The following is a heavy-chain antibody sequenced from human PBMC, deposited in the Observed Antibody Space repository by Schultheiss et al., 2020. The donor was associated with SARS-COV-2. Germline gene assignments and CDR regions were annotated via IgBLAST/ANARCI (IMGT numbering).Heavy chain of an antibody. D-gene: IGHD3-10*01. J-gene: IGHJ4*02. CDR1: GGSFSGYY. V-gene: IGHV4-59*12. Sequence: SETLSLTCAVYGGSFSGYYWSWIRQPPGKGLEWIGYIYYSGSTNYNPSLKSRVTVSVDTSNSQFSLKLSSVTAADTAVYYCARGVRGVIDYWGQGTLVTVSS. CDR3: ARGVRGVIDY. CDR2: IYYSGST.